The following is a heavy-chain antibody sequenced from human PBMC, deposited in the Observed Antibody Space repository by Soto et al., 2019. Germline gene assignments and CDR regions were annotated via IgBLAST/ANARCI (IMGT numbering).Heavy chain of an antibody. CDR3: ARYHYYDSRGYPDFDY. V-gene: IGHV1-69*12. Sequence: QVQLVQSGAEVKKPGSSVKVSCKASGGTFSSYAISWVRQAPGQGLEWMGGIIPIFGTANYAQKFQGRVTITADESTSTACMECSSLRSEETAVYYCARYHYYDSRGYPDFDYWGQGTLVTVSS. CDR2: IIPIFGTA. J-gene: IGHJ4*02. CDR1: GGTFSSYA. D-gene: IGHD3-22*01.